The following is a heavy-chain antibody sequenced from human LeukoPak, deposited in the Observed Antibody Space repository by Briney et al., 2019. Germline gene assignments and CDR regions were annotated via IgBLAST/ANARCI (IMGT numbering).Heavy chain of an antibody. CDR2: INPINGDT. J-gene: IGHJ4*02. V-gene: IGHV1-2*02. D-gene: IGHD4-17*01. CDR1: GYRLTDYY. CDR3: ASGDHRGGDYSSGN. Sequence: GASVKVSCKASGYRLTDYYMHWVRQAPGQGLEWMGWINPINGDTIYAQKFRGRVTVTRDTSITTAYMELSRLRSDDTAVYYCASGDHRGGDYSSGNWGQGTLVTVSS.